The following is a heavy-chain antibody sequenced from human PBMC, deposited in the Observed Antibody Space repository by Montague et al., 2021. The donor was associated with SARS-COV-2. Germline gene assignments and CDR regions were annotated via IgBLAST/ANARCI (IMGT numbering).Heavy chain of an antibody. J-gene: IGHJ6*02. D-gene: IGHD3-3*01. CDR2: IYTSGST. CDR3: ARASITIFGVAGYGMDV. V-gene: IGHV4-61*02. CDR1: GGSISSGSYY. Sequence: TLSLTCTVSGGSISSGSYYWSWILQPAGKGLEWIGRIYTSGSTNYNPSLKSRVTKAVDTSKNRFSLKLSSVTAADTAVYYCARASITIFGVAGYGMDVWGQGTTVTVSS.